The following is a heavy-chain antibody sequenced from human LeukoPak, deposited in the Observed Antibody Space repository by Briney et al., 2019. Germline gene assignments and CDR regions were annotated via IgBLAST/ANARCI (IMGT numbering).Heavy chain of an antibody. Sequence: GGSLRLSCAASGFTFSSYGMHWVRQAPGKGLEWVAVISYDGSNKYYADSVKGRFTISRDNSKNTLYLQMNSLRAEDTAVYYCAKDIGSSWYQDSCFDYWGQGTLVTVSS. CDR1: GFTFSSYG. CDR2: ISYDGSNK. J-gene: IGHJ4*02. D-gene: IGHD6-13*01. CDR3: AKDIGSSWYQDSCFDY. V-gene: IGHV3-30*18.